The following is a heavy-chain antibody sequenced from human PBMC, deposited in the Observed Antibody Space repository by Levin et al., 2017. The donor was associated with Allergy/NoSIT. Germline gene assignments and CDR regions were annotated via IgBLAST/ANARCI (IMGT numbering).Heavy chain of an antibody. CDR1: GGSISSSDHY. Sequence: SETLSLTCSVSGGSISSSDHYWAWIRQPPGKGLEWIGSFYYNGRTYYNSSFKSRVTMSIDTSRNQFSLKLSSVTAADTALFYCARLRITGRLFQYWGPGTLVTVSS. D-gene: IGHD1-14*01. V-gene: IGHV4-39*01. CDR2: FYYNGRT. CDR3: ARLRITGRLFQY. J-gene: IGHJ4*02.